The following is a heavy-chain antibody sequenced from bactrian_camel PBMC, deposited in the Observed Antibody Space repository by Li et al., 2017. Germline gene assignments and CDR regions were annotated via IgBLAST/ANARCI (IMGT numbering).Heavy chain of an antibody. V-gene: IGHV3S1*01. J-gene: IGHJ4*01. D-gene: IGHD7*01. CDR1: GFTFGDYY. CDR3: AADSVNLQLARFYTY. Sequence: HVQLVESGGGLVQPGGSLRLSCAASGFTFGDYYITWIRQAPGKGLEWVSSTRTGGVYADSVKGRFTISRDNVKNTLNLQMNDLKPEDTAIYYCAADSVNLQLARFYTYWGQGTQVTVS. CDR2: TRTGG.